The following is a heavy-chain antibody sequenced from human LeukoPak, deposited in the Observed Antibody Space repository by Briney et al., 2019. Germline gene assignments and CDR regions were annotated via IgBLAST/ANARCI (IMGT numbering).Heavy chain of an antibody. Sequence: GGSLRLSCAASGFTFNNFAMSWVRQAPGKGLEWVSAISGSGGSTYYADSVKGRFTISRDNSKNTLYLQMNSLRAEDTAVYYCASGIAVAGTFGYFDYWGQGTLVTVSS. CDR2: ISGSGGST. V-gene: IGHV3-23*01. J-gene: IGHJ4*02. D-gene: IGHD6-19*01. CDR3: ASGIAVAGTFGYFDY. CDR1: GFTFNNFA.